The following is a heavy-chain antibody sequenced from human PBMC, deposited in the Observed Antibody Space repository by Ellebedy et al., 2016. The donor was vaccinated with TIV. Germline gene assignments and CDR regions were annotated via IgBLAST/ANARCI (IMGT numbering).Heavy chain of an antibody. Sequence: GGSLRLXXAASGFTVSSNYMNWVRQAPGKGLEWVSIIYPHGGAYYAGSVKGRFTISRDSSQNSLSLQMNSLRVDDTAVYYCARATLYNRGDDWGQGTLVTVSA. J-gene: IGHJ4*02. CDR3: ARATLYNRGDD. V-gene: IGHV3-53*01. CDR2: IYPHGGA. CDR1: GFTVSSNY. D-gene: IGHD1-1*01.